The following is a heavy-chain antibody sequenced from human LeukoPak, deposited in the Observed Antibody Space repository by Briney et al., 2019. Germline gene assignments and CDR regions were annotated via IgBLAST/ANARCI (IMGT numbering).Heavy chain of an antibody. CDR3: ARDLLEPEMAA. J-gene: IGHJ5*02. D-gene: IGHD5-24*01. CDR1: GFTNY. Sequence: PGGSLRLSCGASGFTNYMSWVRQAPDRGLEWVSSIYSSGSTYYADSVRGRFTISRDKTKNTLFLLMNSLRVEDTALYYCARDLLEPEMAAWGLGTLVTLSS. CDR2: IYSSGST. V-gene: IGHV3-53*01.